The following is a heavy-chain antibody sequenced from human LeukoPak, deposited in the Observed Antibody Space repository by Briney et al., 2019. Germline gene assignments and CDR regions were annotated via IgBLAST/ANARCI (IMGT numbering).Heavy chain of an antibody. D-gene: IGHD5-18*01. V-gene: IGHV3-23*05. CDR3: AKGDTGVIRRYYLDS. CDR2: TDTSGVIT. Sequence: PGGSPRLSCAASGFTFSNYGMNWVRQAPGKGLEWVSVTDTSGVITYYTDSVKGRFTISRDNSKNTLNLQMDSLRVEDTAVYYCAKGDTGVIRRYYLDSWGQGTLVTVSS. CDR1: GFTFSNYG. J-gene: IGHJ4*02.